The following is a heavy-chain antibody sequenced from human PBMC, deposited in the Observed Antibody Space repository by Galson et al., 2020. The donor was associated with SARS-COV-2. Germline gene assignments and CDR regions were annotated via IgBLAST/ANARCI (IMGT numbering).Heavy chain of an antibody. D-gene: IGHD3-9*01. V-gene: IGHV4-4*07. CDR3: ARDGVPYYDILTGYSPHSLAFDI. CDR2: IYTSGST. CDR1: GGSISSYY. J-gene: IGHJ3*02. Sequence: SETLYLTCTVSGGSISSYYWSWIRQPAGKGLEWIGRIYTSGSTNYNPSLKSRVTMSVDTSKNQFSLKLSSVTAADTAVYYCARDGVPYYDILTGYSPHSLAFDIWGQGTMVTVSS.